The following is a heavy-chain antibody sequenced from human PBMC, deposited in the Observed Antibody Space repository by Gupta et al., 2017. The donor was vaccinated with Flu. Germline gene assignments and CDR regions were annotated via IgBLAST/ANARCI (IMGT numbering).Heavy chain of an antibody. J-gene: IGHJ6*02. V-gene: IGHV4-59*01. CDR3: ARDRGSFLNYFYYYGMDV. D-gene: IGHD1-26*01. Sequence: MRQHPGKGLEWIGFIYYSGVTYYNPSLKSRVTMSIDTSKDQFSLKLSSVTAADTAVYYCARDRGSFLNYFYYYGMDVWGQGTTVTGS. CDR2: IYYSGVT.